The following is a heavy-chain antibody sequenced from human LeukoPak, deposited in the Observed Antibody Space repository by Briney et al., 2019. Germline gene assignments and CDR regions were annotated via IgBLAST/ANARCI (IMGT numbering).Heavy chain of an antibody. D-gene: IGHD2-15*01. J-gene: IGHJ4*02. CDR3: ARDRMGVDCSGGSCYPTEYYFDY. V-gene: IGHV3-48*03. Sequence: GGSLRLSCAASGFTFSSYEMNWVRQAPGKGLEWVSYISSSGSTIYYADSVKGRFTISRDDAKNSLYLQMNSLRAEDTAVYYCARDRMGVDCSGGSCYPTEYYFDYWGQGTLVTVSS. CDR1: GFTFSSYE. CDR2: ISSSGSTI.